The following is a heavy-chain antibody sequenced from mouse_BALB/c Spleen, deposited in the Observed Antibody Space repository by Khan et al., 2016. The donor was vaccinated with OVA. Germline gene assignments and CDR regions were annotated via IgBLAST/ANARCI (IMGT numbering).Heavy chain of an antibody. CDR2: IWGDGST. CDR1: GFSLTGYG. D-gene: IGHD2-10*01. V-gene: IGHV2-6-7*01. J-gene: IGHJ4*01. CDR3: ARGPYYGNYFAMDY. Sequence: VKLLESGPGLVAPSQSLSITCTVSGFSLTGYGINWVRQPPGKGLEWLGMIWGDGSTDYNSVLKSRLSISKDNSKSQVFLKMNSLQTDDTARYYCARGPYYGNYFAMDYWDKGTSVAGSS.